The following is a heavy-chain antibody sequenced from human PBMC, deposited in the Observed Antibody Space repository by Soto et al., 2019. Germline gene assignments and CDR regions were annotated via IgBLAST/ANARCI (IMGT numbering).Heavy chain of an antibody. D-gene: IGHD3-3*01. CDR2: IHPNDPDI. V-gene: IGHV5-51*01. J-gene: IGHJ4*02. CDR3: ASPMKIFGVVFL. CDR1: GYSFNNYW. Sequence: LGESLKISCTGSGYSFNNYWVGWVRQRAGEGLEWMAMIHPNDPDILYSPSFQGQVTISADRSTSTASLQWSSLKASDTAMYYCASPMKIFGVVFLWGPGTLVTVSS.